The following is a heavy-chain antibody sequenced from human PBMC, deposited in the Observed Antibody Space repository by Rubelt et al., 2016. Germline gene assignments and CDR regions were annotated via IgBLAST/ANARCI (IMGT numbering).Heavy chain of an antibody. CDR1: GGSISSYY. V-gene: IGHV4-59*12. J-gene: IGHJ6*02. CDR3: ARDQSLSQLYYYYGMDV. CDR2: IYYSGST. D-gene: IGHD2-2*01. Sequence: QLQLQESGPGLVKPSETLSLTCTVSGGSISSYYWSWIRQPPGKGLEWIGYIYYSGSTNYNPSLKGRVTISVDTSKNQFSLKLSSVTAADTAVYYCARDQSLSQLYYYYGMDVWGQGTTVTVSS.